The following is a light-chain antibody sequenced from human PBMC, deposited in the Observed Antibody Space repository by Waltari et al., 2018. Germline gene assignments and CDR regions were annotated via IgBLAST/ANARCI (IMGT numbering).Light chain of an antibody. J-gene: IGKJ2*01. Sequence: EIVVTQSPDTLSLSPGERATLSCRATQSISGTYLAWYQQQPGQAPRLPIYGASSRATGIPDRFRGSGSATDFTLTISRLEPEDFAFYYCQQYGGSPPYTFGQGTKLEIK. CDR2: GAS. CDR1: QSISGTY. CDR3: QQYGGSPPYT. V-gene: IGKV3-20*01.